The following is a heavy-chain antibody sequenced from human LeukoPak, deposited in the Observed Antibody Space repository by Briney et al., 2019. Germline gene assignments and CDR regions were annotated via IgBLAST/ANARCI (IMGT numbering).Heavy chain of an antibody. Sequence: QAGGSLRLSCAASGFTLSSYAMSWVRQAPGKGLEWVSAISGSGGSTYYADSVKGRFTISRDNSKNTLYLQMNSLRVEDTAVHYCAKVAPIAGTHNWFDPWGQGTLVTVSS. D-gene: IGHD6-13*01. CDR1: GFTLSSYA. CDR2: ISGSGGST. V-gene: IGHV3-23*01. J-gene: IGHJ5*02. CDR3: AKVAPIAGTHNWFDP.